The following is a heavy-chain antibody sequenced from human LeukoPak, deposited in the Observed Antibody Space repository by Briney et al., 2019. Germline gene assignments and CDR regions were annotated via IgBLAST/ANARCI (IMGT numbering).Heavy chain of an antibody. CDR1: GFTFSSYG. V-gene: IGHV3-33*01. D-gene: IGHD1-7*01. CDR2: IWYDGSNK. CDR3: ARGRITGTDFDY. Sequence: GGSLRLSCAASGFTFSSYGMHWVRQAPGKGLEWVAVIWYDGSNKYYADSVKGRFTISRDNSKNTLYLQMNSLRAEDTAVYYCARGRITGTDFDYWGQGTLVTVSS. J-gene: IGHJ4*02.